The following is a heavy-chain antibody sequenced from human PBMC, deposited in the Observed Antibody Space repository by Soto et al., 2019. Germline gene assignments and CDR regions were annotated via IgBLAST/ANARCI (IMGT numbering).Heavy chain of an antibody. J-gene: IGHJ4*02. CDR2: ISGSGGST. Sequence: PGGSLRLSCAASGFTFSSYAMSWVRQAPGKGLEWVSAISGSGGSTYYADSVKGRFTISRDNSKNSVYLQMNSLRVEDTAMYYCARGDTIFGVADYWGRGTLVTVSS. CDR1: GFTFSSYA. V-gene: IGHV3-23*01. D-gene: IGHD3-3*01. CDR3: ARGDTIFGVADY.